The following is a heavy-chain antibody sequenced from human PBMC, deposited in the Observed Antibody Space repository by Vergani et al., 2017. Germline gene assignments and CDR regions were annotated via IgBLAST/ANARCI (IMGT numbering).Heavy chain of an antibody. Sequence: QVQLVESGGGVVQPGRSLRLSCAASGFAFSSYSMGWVRQAPGKGLEWVVLIWYDGSKKYYADSVKGRFTISRDNSKNTLFLQLDSLRVEDTAVYYCARPRRGRLSDIAVAGGGFNSWGQGTLVTVSA. V-gene: IGHV3-33*01. CDR3: ARPRRGRLSDIAVAGGGFNS. CDR1: GFAFSSYS. J-gene: IGHJ4*02. CDR2: IWYDGSKK. D-gene: IGHD6-19*01.